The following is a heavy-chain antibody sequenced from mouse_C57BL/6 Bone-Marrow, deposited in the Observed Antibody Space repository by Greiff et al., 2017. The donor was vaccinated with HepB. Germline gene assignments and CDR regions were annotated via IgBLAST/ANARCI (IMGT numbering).Heavy chain of an antibody. J-gene: IGHJ2*01. CDR3: ARRARPLYYYGSSYYFDY. Sequence: QVTLKESGPGILQSSQTLSLTCSFSGFSLSTSGMGVSWIRQPSGKGLEWLAHIYWDDDKRYNPSLKSRLTISKDTSRNQVFLKITSVDTADTATYYCARRARPLYYYGSSYYFDYWGQGTTLTVSS. V-gene: IGHV8-12*01. D-gene: IGHD1-1*01. CDR2: IYWDDDK. CDR1: GFSLSTSGMG.